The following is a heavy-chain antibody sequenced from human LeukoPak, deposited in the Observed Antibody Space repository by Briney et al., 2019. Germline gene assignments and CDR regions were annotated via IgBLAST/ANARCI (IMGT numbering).Heavy chain of an antibody. V-gene: IGHV3-21*01. J-gene: IGHJ6*02. Sequence: PGGSLRLSCAASGFTFSSYAMNWVRQAPGKGLEWVSCISSGSEYRFYADSVKGQFTISRDNAKNSLYLQMNSLRAEDTAVYYCARARAETYYYGMDVWGQGTTVTVSS. CDR3: ARARAETYYYGMDV. CDR1: GFTFSSYA. CDR2: ISSGSEYR.